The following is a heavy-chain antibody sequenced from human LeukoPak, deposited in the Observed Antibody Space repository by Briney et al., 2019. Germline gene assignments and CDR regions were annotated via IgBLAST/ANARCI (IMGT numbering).Heavy chain of an antibody. J-gene: IGHJ5*02. D-gene: IGHD3-10*01. V-gene: IGHV5-51*01. CDR3: ARQCCRGASPGFDP. CDR1: GYSFTDYW. CDR2: IYPGDSDT. Sequence: GESLKISCKGSGYSFTDYWIAWVRQMPGKGLELMGIIYPGDSDTRYSPSFQGRVTFSADKSISTAYLQWSSLRASDTAIYYCARQCCRGASPGFDPWGQGTLVTVSS.